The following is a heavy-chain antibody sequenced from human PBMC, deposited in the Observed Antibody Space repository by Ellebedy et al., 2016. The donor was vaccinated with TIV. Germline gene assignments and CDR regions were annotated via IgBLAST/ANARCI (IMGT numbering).Heavy chain of an antibody. J-gene: IGHJ4*02. CDR3: ATSQYCGGDCFLDH. CDR2: VFFSGST. Sequence: SETLSLXXTVSGGSVRRYYLNWIRQPPGKGLEWIGYVFFSGSTKYNPSLKSRVTISVDTSTDQLSLKLNSVTAADTAAYYCATSQYCGGDCFLDHWGQGTLVTVAS. D-gene: IGHD2-21*02. CDR1: GGSVRRYY. V-gene: IGHV4-59*02.